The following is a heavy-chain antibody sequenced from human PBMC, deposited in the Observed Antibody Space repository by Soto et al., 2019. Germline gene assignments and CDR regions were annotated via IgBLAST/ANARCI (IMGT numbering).Heavy chain of an antibody. D-gene: IGHD6-6*01. V-gene: IGHV1-69*13. CDR2: IIPIFGTA. J-gene: IGHJ3*02. CDR3: ARDVPYGIADRLHAFDI. CDR1: GGTFSSYA. Sequence: GASVKVSCKASGGTFSSYAISWVRQAPGQGLEWMGGIIPIFGTANYAQKFQGRVTITADESTSTAYMELSSLRSEDTAVYYCARDVPYGIADRLHAFDIWGQGTMVTVSS.